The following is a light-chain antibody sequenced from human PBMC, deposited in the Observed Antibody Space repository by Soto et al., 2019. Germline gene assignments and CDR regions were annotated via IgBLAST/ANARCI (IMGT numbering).Light chain of an antibody. V-gene: IGLV1-40*01. CDR2: GDN. CDR3: QSYDSSLTTFV. J-gene: IGLJ1*01. Sequence: QSVLTQTPSASGTPGQRVTISCSGSNSNIGAEYDVHWYQQLPGTAPKRLIYGDNNRPSGVPDRFSGSKSGTSASLAITGLQPEDEADYYCQSYDSSLTTFVFGTGTKVTVL. CDR1: NSNIGAEYD.